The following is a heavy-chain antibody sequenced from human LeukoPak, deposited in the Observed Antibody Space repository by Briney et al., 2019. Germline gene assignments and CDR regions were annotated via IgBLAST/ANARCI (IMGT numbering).Heavy chain of an antibody. V-gene: IGHV4-31*11. CDR3: AREGRYCSSTSCQIPDY. D-gene: IGHD2-2*01. Sequence: SETLSLTCAVYGGSFSGYYWSWIRQHPGKGLEWIGYIYYSGSTYYNPSLKSRVTISVDTSKNQFSLKLSSVTAADTAVYYCAREGRYCSSTSCQIPDYWGQGTLVTVSS. CDR2: IYYSGST. J-gene: IGHJ4*02. CDR1: GGSFSGYY.